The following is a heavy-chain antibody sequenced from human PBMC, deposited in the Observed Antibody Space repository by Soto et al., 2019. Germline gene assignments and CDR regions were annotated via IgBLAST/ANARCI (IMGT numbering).Heavy chain of an antibody. V-gene: IGHV1-69*02. Sequence: QVQLVQSGAEVKKPGSSVKVSCKASGGTFSSYTISWVRQAPGQGLEWMGRIIPILGIANYAKKFQGRVTITADKSTSTAYMELSSLRSEDTALYYCARGEWELLLGTSKDLDYWGQGTLVTVSS. J-gene: IGHJ4*02. CDR2: IIPILGIA. CDR1: GGTFSSYT. D-gene: IGHD1-26*01. CDR3: ARGEWELLLGTSKDLDY.